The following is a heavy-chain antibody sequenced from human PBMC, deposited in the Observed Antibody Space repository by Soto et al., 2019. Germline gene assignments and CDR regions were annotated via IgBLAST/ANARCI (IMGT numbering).Heavy chain of an antibody. CDR1: GYMFTGNY. D-gene: IGHD3-22*01. J-gene: IGHJ4*02. Sequence: ASVKVSCKASGYMFTGNYMHWVRQAPGQGLEYLGWINPNSGATNYAQKFQGRVTMTWDTSISTAYVELSRLRSDDTAVYYCAPHYPASSGYFDHWGQGTLVTVSS. CDR2: INPNSGAT. CDR3: APHYPASSGYFDH. V-gene: IGHV1-2*02.